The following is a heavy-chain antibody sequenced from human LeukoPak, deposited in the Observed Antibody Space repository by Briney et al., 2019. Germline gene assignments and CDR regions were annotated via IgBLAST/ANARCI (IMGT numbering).Heavy chain of an antibody. CDR3: ARGKGGYRRDFDY. CDR2: ISSNGGST. CDR1: GFTFSSYA. D-gene: IGHD5-12*01. J-gene: IGHJ4*02. V-gene: IGHV3-64*01. Sequence: GGSLRLSCAASGFTFSSYAMHWVRQAPVKGLEYVSAISSNGGSTYYANSVKGRFTISRDNSKNTLYLQMGSLRAEDMAVYYCARGKGGYRRDFDYWGQGTLVTVSS.